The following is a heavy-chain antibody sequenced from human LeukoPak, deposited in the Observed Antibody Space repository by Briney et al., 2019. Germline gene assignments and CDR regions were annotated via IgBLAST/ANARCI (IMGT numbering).Heavy chain of an antibody. D-gene: IGHD3-10*01. Sequence: GGSLRLSCAASEFTFTNYALSWVRQAPGKGLEWVSAISGSGDSPYYADSVKGRFTISRDNSKNTLFLQMNSLRAEDTAVYYCAKSPIWFGELLYYWGQGTLVTVSS. J-gene: IGHJ4*02. V-gene: IGHV3-23*01. CDR1: EFTFTNYA. CDR2: ISGSGDSP. CDR3: AKSPIWFGELLYY.